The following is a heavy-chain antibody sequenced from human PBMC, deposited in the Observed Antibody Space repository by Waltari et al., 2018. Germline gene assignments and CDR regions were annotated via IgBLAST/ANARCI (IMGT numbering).Heavy chain of an antibody. D-gene: IGHD3-22*01. J-gene: IGHJ4*02. Sequence: EVHLLESGGGLAQPGGSLRLSCASSGFSFISYAMSWVRQAPGKGLEWVSGISDSGVITKYADSVKGRFTVSRDNSKNTVFLQLNSLRAEDTAIYYCVRHLYSIDYLELGNWGQGTLVTVSS. CDR1: GFSFISYA. V-gene: IGHV3-23*01. CDR3: VRHLYSIDYLELGN. CDR2: ISDSGVIT.